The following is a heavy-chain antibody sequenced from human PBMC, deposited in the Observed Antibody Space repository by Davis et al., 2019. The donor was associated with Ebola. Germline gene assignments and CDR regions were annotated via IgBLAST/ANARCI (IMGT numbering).Heavy chain of an antibody. CDR2: IWYDGSNK. D-gene: IGHD4-17*01. CDR3: ARKSGERTFDP. CDR1: GFTFSSYG. J-gene: IGHJ5*02. Sequence: GGSLRLSCAASGFTFSSYGMHWVRQAPGKGLEWVAVIWYDGSNKYYADSVKGRFTISRDNSKNTLYLQMNSLRAEDTAVYYCARKSGERTFDPWGQGTLVTVSS. V-gene: IGHV3-33*01.